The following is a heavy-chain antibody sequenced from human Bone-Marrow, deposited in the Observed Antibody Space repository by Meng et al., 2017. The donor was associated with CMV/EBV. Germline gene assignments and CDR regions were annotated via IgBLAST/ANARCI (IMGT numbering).Heavy chain of an antibody. J-gene: IGHJ4*02. CDR2: ISSTSTYI. Sequence: GESLKISCAASGFTFSGYNMNWVRQAPGKGLEWVSSISSTSTYIYYADSVKGRFTISRDNAKSSLYLQMNSLRAEDTAVYYCASTTDPRNYWGQGTLVTVSS. CDR3: ASTTDPRNY. V-gene: IGHV3-21*01. D-gene: IGHD1-14*01. CDR1: GFTFSGYN.